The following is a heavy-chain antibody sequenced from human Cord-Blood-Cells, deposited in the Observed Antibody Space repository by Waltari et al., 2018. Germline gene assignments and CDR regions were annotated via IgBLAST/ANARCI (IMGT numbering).Heavy chain of an antibody. CDR2: INHSGST. CDR3: AREITFGGVIVGRPNWFDP. CDR1: GGSFSGYY. J-gene: IGHJ5*02. Sequence: QVQLQQWGAGLLKPSETLSLTCAVYGGSFSGYYWSWIRQPPGKGLEWIGEINHSGSTNYNPALQRRVTISVDTTKNQFSLKLSSVTAADTAVYYCAREITFGGVIVGRPNWFDPWGQGTLVTVSS. V-gene: IGHV4-34*01. D-gene: IGHD3-16*02.